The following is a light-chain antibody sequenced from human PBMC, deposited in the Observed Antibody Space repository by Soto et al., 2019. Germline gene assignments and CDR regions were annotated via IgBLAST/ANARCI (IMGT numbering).Light chain of an antibody. V-gene: IGLV2-14*01. CDR2: DAS. CDR1: SSDVGSYNY. Sequence: QSVLTQPASVSGSPGQSITISCTGTSSDVGSYNYVSWYQQYPGKAPKLMIYDASNRPSGVSYRFSGSKSGNTASLTISGLQAEDEADYYCSSYTTSSTHVVFGGGTQLTVL. CDR3: SSYTTSSTHVV. J-gene: IGLJ2*01.